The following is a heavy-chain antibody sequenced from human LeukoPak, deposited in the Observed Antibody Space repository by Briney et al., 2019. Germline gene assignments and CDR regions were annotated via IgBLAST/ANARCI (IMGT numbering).Heavy chain of an antibody. D-gene: IGHD3-3*01. CDR3: ARALRLEWLLNLPYYYYGMDV. CDR1: GVTLSNYS. J-gene: IGHJ6*02. V-gene: IGHV3-23*01. Sequence: GGSLRLSCVASGVTLSNYSMSWARQAPGKGLEWVSGISSSGSGGNTYYADSVKGRFTISRDNSKNTLYLQMNSLRAEDTAVYYCARALRLEWLLNLPYYYYGMDVWGQGTTVTVSS. CDR2: ISSSGSGGNT.